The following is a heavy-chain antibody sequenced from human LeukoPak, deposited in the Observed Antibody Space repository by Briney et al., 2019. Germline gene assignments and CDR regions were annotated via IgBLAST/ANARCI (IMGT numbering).Heavy chain of an antibody. V-gene: IGHV3-74*01. D-gene: IGHD4-23*01. CDR1: GFTFSNYA. CDR3: ARGRPHGNDY. J-gene: IGHJ4*02. Sequence: GGSLRLSCAASGFTFSNYAMSWVRQAPGQGLVWVSRIASDGSSTTYADSVKGRFSISRDNAKNTLYLQMNSLRVEDTAVYYCARGRPHGNDYWGQGTLVTVSS. CDR2: IASDGSST.